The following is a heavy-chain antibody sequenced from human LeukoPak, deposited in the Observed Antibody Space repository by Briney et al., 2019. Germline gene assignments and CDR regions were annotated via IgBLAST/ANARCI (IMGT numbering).Heavy chain of an antibody. CDR2: IYYSGST. D-gene: IGHD6-13*01. Sequence: SETLSLTCTVSGGSISSSTYYLGWIRQPPGKGLEWIGSIYYSGSTYYNASLKSRVTISADTSKNQFSLKLSSVTAADTAVYYCARPLSGSSSWHGDAFDIWGQGTMVTVSS. CDR3: ARPLSGSSSWHGDAFDI. J-gene: IGHJ3*02. CDR1: GGSISSSTYY. V-gene: IGHV4-39*01.